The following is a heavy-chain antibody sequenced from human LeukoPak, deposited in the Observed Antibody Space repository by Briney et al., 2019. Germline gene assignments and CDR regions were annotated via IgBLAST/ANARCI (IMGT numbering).Heavy chain of an antibody. V-gene: IGHV3-23*01. D-gene: IGHD6-6*01. CDR3: AKGQSSTSSKWFDP. Sequence: PGGSLRLSCAASGFTFSCYAMSWVRQAPGKGLEWVSTISGSGGNTYYADSVKGRFTISRDNSENTLYLQMHSPRAEDTALYYCAKGQSSTSSKWFDPWGQGTLVTVSS. CDR1: GFTFSCYA. CDR2: ISGSGGNT. J-gene: IGHJ5*02.